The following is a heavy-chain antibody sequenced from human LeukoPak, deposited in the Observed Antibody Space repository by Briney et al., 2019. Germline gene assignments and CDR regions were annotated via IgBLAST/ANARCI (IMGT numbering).Heavy chain of an antibody. J-gene: IGHJ4*02. D-gene: IGHD3-9*01. CDR2: ISACNGNT. V-gene: IGHV1-18*01. Sequence: ASVTVSCKASGYTFTSYGISWVRQAPGHGLEWMGWISACNGNTNYAQKLQGRVTVTTDTSTSTAYMELRSLRSDDTAVYYCAGGTGYYNDPYGYRARGTLVTVSS. CDR3: AGGTGYYNDPYGY. CDR1: GYTFTSYG.